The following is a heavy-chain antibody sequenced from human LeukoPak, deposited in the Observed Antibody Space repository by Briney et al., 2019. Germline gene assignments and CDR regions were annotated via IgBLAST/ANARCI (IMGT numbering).Heavy chain of an antibody. D-gene: IGHD5-18*01. V-gene: IGHV4-30-4*01. CDR3: ARDSYSYGYGGFDY. J-gene: IGHJ4*02. CDR2: IYCTGNT. CDR1: GGSLSSGDRY. Sequence: PSQTLSLTCTVSGGSLSSGDRYWGWVRQSPGRGMEWLGYIYCTGNTYYNPSLKSRVIISVDTSKNQFSLELNSVTAADTAVYYCARDSYSYGYGGFDYWGQGILVTVSS.